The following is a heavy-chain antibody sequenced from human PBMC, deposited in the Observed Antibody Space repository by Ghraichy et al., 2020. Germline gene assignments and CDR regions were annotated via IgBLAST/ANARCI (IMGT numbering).Heavy chain of an antibody. CDR2: IYPDDSDV. CDR3: ARPARPRLSYWSFDL. CDR1: GYTFTTYW. J-gene: IGHJ2*01. V-gene: IGHV5-51*01. D-gene: IGHD6-25*01. Sequence: GESPNISCKGFGYTFTTYWIAWVRQMPGKGLEWMGIIYPDDSDVRYSPSFQGQVTISADKSISTAYLQWSSLKASDTAMYYCARPARPRLSYWSFDLWGRGTLVIVSS.